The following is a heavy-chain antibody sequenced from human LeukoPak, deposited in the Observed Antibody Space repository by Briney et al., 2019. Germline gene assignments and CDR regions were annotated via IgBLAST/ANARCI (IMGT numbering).Heavy chain of an antibody. CDR3: ARCIAAAGIGWFDP. CDR2: IYHSGST. V-gene: IGHV4-30-2*01. CDR1: GGSISSGGYS. Sequence: LQTLSLTCAVSGGSISSGGYSWSWIRQPPGKGLEWIGYIYHSGSTYYNPSLKSRVTISVDRSKNQFSLKLSSVTAADTAVYYCARCIAAAGIGWFDPWGQGTLVTVSS. D-gene: IGHD6-13*01. J-gene: IGHJ5*02.